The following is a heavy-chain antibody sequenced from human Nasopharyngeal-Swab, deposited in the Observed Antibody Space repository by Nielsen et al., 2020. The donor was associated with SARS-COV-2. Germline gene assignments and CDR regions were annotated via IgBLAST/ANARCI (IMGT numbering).Heavy chain of an antibody. J-gene: IGHJ4*02. Sequence: SVKVSCKASGYTFTSYGISWVRQAPGQGLEWMGWISAYNGNTNYAQKLQGRVTMTTDTSTSTAYMELRSLRSDDTAVYYCARDRQDSSGYEPFDYWGQGTLVTVSS. CDR1: GYTFTSYG. CDR3: ARDRQDSSGYEPFDY. D-gene: IGHD3-22*01. CDR2: ISAYNGNT. V-gene: IGHV1-18*04.